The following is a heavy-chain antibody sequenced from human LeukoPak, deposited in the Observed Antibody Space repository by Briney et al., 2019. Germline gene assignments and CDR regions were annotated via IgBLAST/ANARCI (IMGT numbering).Heavy chain of an antibody. CDR2: ISPYNGNT. CDR1: GYTFTSYG. CDR3: AGQGGYAWSWFDP. Sequence: ASVKVSCKASGYTFTSYGIGWVRQAPGQGLEWMGWISPYNGNTKYPQKFQGRVIMTTDTATTTVYVELRSLTSDDTAMYYCAGQGGYAWSWFDPWGQGTLVTVSS. V-gene: IGHV1-18*01. D-gene: IGHD3-3*01. J-gene: IGHJ5*02.